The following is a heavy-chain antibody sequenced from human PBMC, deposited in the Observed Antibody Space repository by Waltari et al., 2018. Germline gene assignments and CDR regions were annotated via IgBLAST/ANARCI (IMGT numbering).Heavy chain of an antibody. CDR2: IYYSGST. J-gene: IGHJ6*03. CDR1: GGSISSSSYY. Sequence: QLQLQESGPGLVKPSETLSLTCTVSGGSISSSSYYWGWIRQPPGKGLEWIGSIYYSGSTYYNPSLKRRVTISVDTSKNQFSLKLSSVTAADTAVYYCGGQLVPNYYYYYYMDVWGKGTTVTVSS. D-gene: IGHD6-6*01. CDR3: GGQLVPNYYYYYYMDV. V-gene: IGHV4-39*01.